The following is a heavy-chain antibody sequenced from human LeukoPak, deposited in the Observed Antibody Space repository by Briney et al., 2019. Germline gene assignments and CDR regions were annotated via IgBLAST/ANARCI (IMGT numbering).Heavy chain of an antibody. D-gene: IGHD6-19*01. Sequence: GGSLRLFCAASGFTVSSNYISWVRQAAGKGLEWVSVIYSGGSTYYADSVKGRFTISRDNSKNTLYLQMNSLRAEDTAVYYCARALKSSGWYGDWFDPWGQGTLVTVSS. CDR1: GFTVSSNY. CDR2: IYSGGST. V-gene: IGHV3-53*01. J-gene: IGHJ5*02. CDR3: ARALKSSGWYGDWFDP.